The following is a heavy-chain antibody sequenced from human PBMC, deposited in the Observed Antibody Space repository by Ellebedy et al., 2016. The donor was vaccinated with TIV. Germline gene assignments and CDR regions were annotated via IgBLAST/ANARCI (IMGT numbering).Heavy chain of an antibody. CDR1: GFTVSSNY. V-gene: IGHV3-66*01. CDR2: IYRGGAT. D-gene: IGHD5-18*01. Sequence: GESLKISCAASGFTVSSNYMSWVRQAPESRLGWVSVIYRGGATSYADYVMVIFTIPRDNSKNTRYLQMNSLRVEDTAVYYCARKYNYGVDWGQGTLVTVSS. J-gene: IGHJ4*02. CDR3: ARKYNYGVD.